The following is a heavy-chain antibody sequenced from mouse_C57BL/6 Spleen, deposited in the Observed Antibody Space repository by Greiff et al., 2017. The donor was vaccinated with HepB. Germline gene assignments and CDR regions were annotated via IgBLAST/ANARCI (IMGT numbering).Heavy chain of an antibody. D-gene: IGHD4-1*01. V-gene: IGHV1-69*01. CDR2: IDPSDSYT. CDR3: ASPLTGLYWYFDV. J-gene: IGHJ1*03. Sequence: QVQLQQPGAELVMPGASVKLSCKASGYTFTSYWMHWVKQRPGQGLEWIGEIDPSDSYTNYNQKFKGKSTLTVDKSSSTAYMQLSSLTSEDSAVYYCASPLTGLYWYFDVWGTGTTVTVSS. CDR1: GYTFTSYW.